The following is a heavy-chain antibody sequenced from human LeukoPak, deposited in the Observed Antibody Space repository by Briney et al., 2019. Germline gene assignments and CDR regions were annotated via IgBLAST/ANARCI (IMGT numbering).Heavy chain of an antibody. CDR2: IYPGDSDT. CDR3: ARTIAAAGTNVDY. V-gene: IGHV5-51*01. J-gene: IGHJ4*02. D-gene: IGHD6-13*01. Sequence: GESLKISRKGSGYSFTSYWIGWVRQMPGKGLEWMGIIYPGDSDTRYSPSLQGQVTISADKSISTAYLQWSSLKASDTAMYYCARTIAAAGTNVDYWGQGTLVTVSS. CDR1: GYSFTSYW.